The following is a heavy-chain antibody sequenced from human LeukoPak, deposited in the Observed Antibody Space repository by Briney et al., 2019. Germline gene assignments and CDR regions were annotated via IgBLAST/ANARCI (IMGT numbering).Heavy chain of an antibody. Sequence: GGSLRLSCAASGFTFSIYGMVWVRQAPGKGLEYVSGITSNGGTTYYGNSVKGRFTISRDNSKDTLYLQMGSLRTEDMAVYYCARGIRWASDYWGQGSLSPSPQ. D-gene: IGHD4-23*01. CDR2: ITSNGGTT. CDR1: GFTFSIYG. CDR3: ARGIRWASDY. J-gene: IGHJ4*02. V-gene: IGHV3-64*01.